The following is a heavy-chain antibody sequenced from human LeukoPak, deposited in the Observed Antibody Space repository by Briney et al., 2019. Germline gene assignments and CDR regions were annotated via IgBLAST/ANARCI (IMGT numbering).Heavy chain of an antibody. J-gene: IGHJ4*02. D-gene: IGHD2-2*01. CDR1: GFTFSSYA. Sequence: GGSLRLSCAASGFTFSSYAMSWVRQAPGKGLEWVSAISGSGGTTYYADSVKGRFTISRDNSKNTLYLQMNSLRAEDTAVYYCAKRREPAATKYYFGCWGQGTLVTVSS. CDR3: AKRREPAATKYYFGC. V-gene: IGHV3-23*01. CDR2: ISGSGGTT.